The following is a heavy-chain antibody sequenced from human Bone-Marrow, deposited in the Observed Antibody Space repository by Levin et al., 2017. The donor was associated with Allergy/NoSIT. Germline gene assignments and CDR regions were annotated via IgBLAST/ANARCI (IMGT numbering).Heavy chain of an antibody. CDR1: GGSISSYY. Sequence: SETLPLTCTVSGGSISSYYWSWIRQPPGKGLEWIGYIYYSGSTNYNPSLKSRVTISVDTSKNQFSLKLSSVTAADTAVYYCARWFGELSDWFDPWGQGTLVTVSS. V-gene: IGHV4-59*01. CDR2: IYYSGST. D-gene: IGHD3-10*01. CDR3: ARWFGELSDWFDP. J-gene: IGHJ5*02.